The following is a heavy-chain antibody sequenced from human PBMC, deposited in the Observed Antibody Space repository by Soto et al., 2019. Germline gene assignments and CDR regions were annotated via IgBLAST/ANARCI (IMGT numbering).Heavy chain of an antibody. CDR2: INAGNGNT. CDR1: WFTLTGYA. V-gene: IGHV1-3*01. J-gene: IGHJ4*02. CDR3: ARDMGFGLSDY. Sequence: SGKVDFEGSWFTLTGYAMHWVRQAPGQRLEWMGWINAGNGNTKYSQKFQGRVTITRDTSASTAYMELSSLRSEDTAVYYCARDMGFGLSDYWGQGTLV. D-gene: IGHD3-10*01.